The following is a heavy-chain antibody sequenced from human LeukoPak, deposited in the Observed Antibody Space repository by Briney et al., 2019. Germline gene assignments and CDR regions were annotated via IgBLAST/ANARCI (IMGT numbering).Heavy chain of an antibody. CDR2: ISDIGTTQ. D-gene: IGHD2-21*02. V-gene: IGHV3-48*03. J-gene: IGHJ3*02. CDR1: GFTFSSYE. CDR3: ARDRSKVTAYDDALDI. Sequence: GGSLRLSCAASGFTFSSYELNWVRQAPGKGLEWVSYISDIGTTQHCADSVKGRFTISRDNAKNSLYLQMNSLTAEDTAVYYCARDRSKVTAYDDALDIWGQGTMVIVSS.